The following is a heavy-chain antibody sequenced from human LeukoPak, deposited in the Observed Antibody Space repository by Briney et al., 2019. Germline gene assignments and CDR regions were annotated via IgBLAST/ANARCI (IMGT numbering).Heavy chain of an antibody. CDR1: GFTFSSYE. CDR3: ARDCSSTSCYDGATFDY. V-gene: IGHV3-48*03. J-gene: IGHJ4*02. CDR2: ISSSGSTI. D-gene: IGHD2-2*01. Sequence: GGSLRLSCAASGFTFSSYEMNWVRQAPGKGLEWVSYISSSGSTIYYADSVKGRFTISRDNAKNSLYLQMNSLRAEDTAVYYCARDCSSTSCYDGATFDYWGQGTLVTVPS.